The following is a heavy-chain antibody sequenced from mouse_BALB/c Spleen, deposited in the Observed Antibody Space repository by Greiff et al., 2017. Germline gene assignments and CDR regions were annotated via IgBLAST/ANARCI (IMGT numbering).Heavy chain of an antibody. V-gene: IGHV5-6-4*01. Sequence: DVMLVESGGGLVKPGGSLKLSCAASGFTFSSYTMSWVRRTPEKRLEWVATISSGGSYTYYPDSVKGRFTISRDNAKPTLYLQMSSLKSEDTAMYYCTRGGITTVVATSAMDYWGQGTSVTVSS. J-gene: IGHJ4*01. CDR3: TRGGITTVVATSAMDY. CDR2: ISSGGSYT. D-gene: IGHD1-1*01. CDR1: GFTFSSYT.